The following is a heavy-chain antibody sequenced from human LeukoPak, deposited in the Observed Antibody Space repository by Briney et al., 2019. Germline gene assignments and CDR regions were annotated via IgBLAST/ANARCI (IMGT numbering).Heavy chain of an antibody. D-gene: IGHD2-2*01. Sequence: GGSLRLSCTASGFTFGDYAMSWVRQAPGKGLEWVGFIRSKAYGGTTEYAASVKGRFTISRDDSKSIAYLQMNSLKTEDTAVYYCTREKYHTNYGAFDIWGRGTMVTVSS. CDR1: GFTFGDYA. V-gene: IGHV3-49*04. CDR2: IRSKAYGGTT. CDR3: TREKYHTNYGAFDI. J-gene: IGHJ3*02.